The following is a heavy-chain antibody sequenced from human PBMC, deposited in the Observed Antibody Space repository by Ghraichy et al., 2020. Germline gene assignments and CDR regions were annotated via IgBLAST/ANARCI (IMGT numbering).Heavy chain of an antibody. J-gene: IGHJ5*02. CDR3: ARTHVPYSSSWYESWFDP. CDR1: GGSISSYY. V-gene: IGHV4-59*01. CDR2: IYYSGST. Sequence: SEILSLTCSVSGGSISSYYWSWIRQPPGKGLEWIGFIYYSGSTNYNPSLKSRVTISVDTSKNQFSLNLRSVTAADTAGYYCARTHVPYSSSWYESWFDPWGQGTLVTVSS. D-gene: IGHD6-13*01.